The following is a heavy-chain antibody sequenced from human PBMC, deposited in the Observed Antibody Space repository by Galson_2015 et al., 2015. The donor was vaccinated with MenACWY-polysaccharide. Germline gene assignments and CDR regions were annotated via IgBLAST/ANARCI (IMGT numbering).Heavy chain of an antibody. CDR1: GLKFRGSG. J-gene: IGHJ3*01. CDR2: IQYDGSQK. CDR3: AREGSRIMFHAFDV. D-gene: IGHD3-10*02. Sequence: SLRLSCAASGLKFRGSGMHWVRQAPGKGLEWVAVIQYDGSQKQYIDSVKGRFTISRDNSKNTLYLEVNSLRAEDTALYYCAREGSRIMFHAFDVWGQGTMVTVSS. V-gene: IGHV3-33*01.